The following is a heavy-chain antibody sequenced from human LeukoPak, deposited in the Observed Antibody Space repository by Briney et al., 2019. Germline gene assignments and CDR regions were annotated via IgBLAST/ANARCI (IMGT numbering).Heavy chain of an antibody. Sequence: SETLSLSCAVYGGSFSGYYWSWIRQPPGKGLEWIGEINHSGSTNYNPSLKSRVTISVDTSKNQFPLKLSSVTAADTAVYYCARGADIVVGTSFFDYWGQGPLVTVSS. V-gene: IGHV4-34*01. CDR2: INHSGST. CDR1: GGSFSGYY. CDR3: ARGADIVVGTSFFDY. D-gene: IGHD2-15*01. J-gene: IGHJ4*02.